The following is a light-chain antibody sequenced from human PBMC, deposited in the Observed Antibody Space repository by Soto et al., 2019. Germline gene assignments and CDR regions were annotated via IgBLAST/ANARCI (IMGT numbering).Light chain of an antibody. V-gene: IGLV2-14*01. J-gene: IGLJ1*01. CDR1: SSDVGAYNY. CDR3: FSHRGGDSHV. CDR2: GVT. Sequence: QSALTQPASVSGSPGQSITISCTLTSSDVGAYNYVSWYQQYPGKAPKLMIYGVTNRPSGVSNRFSGSKTGNTASLTISGLQAEDEADYYCFSHRGGDSHVFGTGTKVTVL.